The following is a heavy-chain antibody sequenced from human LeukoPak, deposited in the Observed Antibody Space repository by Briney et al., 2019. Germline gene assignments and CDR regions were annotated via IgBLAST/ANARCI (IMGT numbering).Heavy chain of an antibody. Sequence: GASVKVSCKASGGTFSSYAISWVRQAPGQGLEWMGGIIPILGTANYAQKFQGRVTITADESTSTAYMELSSLRSEDTAVYYCATVGPPIVVVPAAIPVDYWGQGTLVTVSS. CDR2: IIPILGTA. CDR1: GGTFSSYA. V-gene: IGHV1-69*13. D-gene: IGHD2-2*01. J-gene: IGHJ4*02. CDR3: ATVGPPIVVVPAAIPVDY.